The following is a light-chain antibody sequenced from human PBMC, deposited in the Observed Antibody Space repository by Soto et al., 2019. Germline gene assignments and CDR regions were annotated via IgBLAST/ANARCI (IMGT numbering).Light chain of an antibody. CDR2: SAS. V-gene: IGKV1-9*01. Sequence: DIQLTQSPSFLSASVGDRVTITCRASQGISSYLAWYQQKPGKAPMLLIYSASTLPSGVPSRFSGSGSETEFTLTTSILQPEDFATCYCQQLNSYAGDFGGGTQVEIK. CDR1: QGISSY. J-gene: IGKJ4*01. CDR3: QQLNSYAGD.